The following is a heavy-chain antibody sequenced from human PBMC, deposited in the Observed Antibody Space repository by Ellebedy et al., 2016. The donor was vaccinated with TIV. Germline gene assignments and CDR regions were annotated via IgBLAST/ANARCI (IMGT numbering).Heavy chain of an antibody. V-gene: IGHV5-51*01. D-gene: IGHD3-22*01. J-gene: IGHJ6*02. Sequence: GESLKISCKGSGYSFTSYWIGWVRQMPGKGLEWMGIIYPGDSDTRYSPSFQGQVTISADKSISTAYLQWSSLKASDTAMYYCARGGLGYYYDSSGYYASYYGMDVWGQGTTVTVSS. CDR3: ARGGLGYYYDSSGYYASYYGMDV. CDR1: GYSFTSYW. CDR2: IYPGDSDT.